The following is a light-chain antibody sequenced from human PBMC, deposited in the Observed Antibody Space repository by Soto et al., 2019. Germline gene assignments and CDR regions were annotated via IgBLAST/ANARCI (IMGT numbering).Light chain of an antibody. J-gene: IGKJ2*01. Sequence: DIQMTQSPSSLSASVGDRVTITCRASQSISSYLNWYQHKPGKAPRLLIYAASSLQSGVPSRFSGSGSGTDFTLTISSLQPEDSAAYYCQQSYSTPVDFGQVTKLEIK. V-gene: IGKV1-39*01. CDR1: QSISSY. CDR3: QQSYSTPVD. CDR2: AAS.